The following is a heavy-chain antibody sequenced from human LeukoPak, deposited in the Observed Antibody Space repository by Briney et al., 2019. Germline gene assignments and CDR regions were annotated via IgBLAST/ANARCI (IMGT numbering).Heavy chain of an antibody. CDR1: GGSISSGSYY. Sequence: SQTLSLTCTVSGGSISSGSYYWSWIRQPAGKGLEWIGRIYTSGSTNYNPSLKSRGTISVDTSRNQFSLKLSSVTAADTAVYCCARGARDYDILTGYYGGAATQPLDYWGQGTMVTVSS. CDR2: IYTSGST. V-gene: IGHV4-61*02. J-gene: IGHJ4*02. CDR3: ARGARDYDILTGYYGGAATQPLDY. D-gene: IGHD3-9*01.